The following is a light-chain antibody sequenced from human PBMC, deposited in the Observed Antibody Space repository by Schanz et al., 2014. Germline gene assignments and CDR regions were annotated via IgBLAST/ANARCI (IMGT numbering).Light chain of an antibody. J-gene: IGKJ4*01. CDR1: QSVLYSSNNKNY. Sequence: DIVMTQSPDSLAVSLGERVTITCKSSQSVLYSSNNKNYLAWYQHKPGQPPNLLIYWASTRESGVPDRFSGSGSGTDFTLTISSLQAEDVATYYCQQYYSSPLTFGGGTKVEIK. CDR2: WAS. V-gene: IGKV4-1*01. CDR3: QQYYSSPLT.